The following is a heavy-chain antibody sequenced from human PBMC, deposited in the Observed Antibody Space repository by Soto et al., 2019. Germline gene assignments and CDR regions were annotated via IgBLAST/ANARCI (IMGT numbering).Heavy chain of an antibody. CDR1: GYTFTSYF. CDR2: ISAYNCNT. CDR3: ARQNYYSGMDV. J-gene: IGHJ6*02. Sequence: ASVKVSCNASGYTFTSYFITWVRQAPGQGLKWMGWISAYNCNTNYAQIIQGRVTMTTDTSTATAYMEMKSLASDDTAVYYCARQNYYSGMDVWGQGTTVTGS. V-gene: IGHV1-18*01.